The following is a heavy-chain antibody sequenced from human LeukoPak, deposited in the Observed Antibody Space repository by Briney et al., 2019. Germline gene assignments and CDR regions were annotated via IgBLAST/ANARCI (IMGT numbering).Heavy chain of an antibody. V-gene: IGHV3-23*01. CDR1: GFTFSSYA. Sequence: SGGSLRLSCAASGFTFSSYAMSWVRQAPGKGLEWVSAISGSGGSTYYADSVKGRFTISRDNSKNTLYLQMNSLRAEDTAVYYCAKGWFGELGVDYWGQGTLVTVSS. J-gene: IGHJ4*02. D-gene: IGHD3-10*01. CDR3: AKGWFGELGVDY. CDR2: ISGSGGST.